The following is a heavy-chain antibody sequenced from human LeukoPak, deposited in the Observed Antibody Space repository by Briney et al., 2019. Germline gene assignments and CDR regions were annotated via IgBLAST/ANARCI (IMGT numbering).Heavy chain of an antibody. CDR3: ARDRGATVFFDY. V-gene: IGHV3-30*03. CDR2: ISYDGSNK. D-gene: IGHD4-17*01. Sequence: PGGSLRLSCAASGFTFSSYSMNWVRQAPGKGLEWVAVISYDGSNKYYADSVKGRFTISRDSSKNTLYLQMNSLRAEDTAVYYCARDRGATVFFDYWGQGTLVTVSS. CDR1: GFTFSSYS. J-gene: IGHJ4*02.